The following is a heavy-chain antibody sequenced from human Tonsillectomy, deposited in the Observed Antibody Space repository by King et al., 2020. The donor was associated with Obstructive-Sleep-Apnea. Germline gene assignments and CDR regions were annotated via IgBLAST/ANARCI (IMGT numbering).Heavy chain of an antibody. CDR2: FYSSGTT. CDR3: ERNPYSSTWLAY. D-gene: IGHD6-13*01. V-gene: IGHV4-39*07. J-gene: IGHJ4*02. CDR1: GGSISSSSYY. Sequence: QLQESGPGLVKPSETLSLTCTVSGGSISSSSYYWAWIRQSPGKGLDWIGSFYSSGTTYYTPSLRGRVTISGDTSKNQVSLKLDSVTAAVTAVYYCERNPYSSTWLAYWGQGTLVTVSS.